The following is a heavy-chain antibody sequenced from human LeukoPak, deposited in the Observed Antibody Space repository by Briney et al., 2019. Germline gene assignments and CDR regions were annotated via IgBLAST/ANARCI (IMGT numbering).Heavy chain of an antibody. CDR3: ARDQGAAAGPNYYYYGMDV. J-gene: IGHJ6*02. CDR1: GGSISSYY. V-gene: IGHV4-59*01. D-gene: IGHD6-13*01. Sequence: SETLSLTCTVSGGSISSYYWSWIRQPPGKGLEWIGYIYYSGSTNYNPSLKSRVTISVDTSKNQFSLKLSSVTAADTAVYYCARDQGAAAGPNYYYYGMDVWGQGTTVTVSS. CDR2: IYYSGST.